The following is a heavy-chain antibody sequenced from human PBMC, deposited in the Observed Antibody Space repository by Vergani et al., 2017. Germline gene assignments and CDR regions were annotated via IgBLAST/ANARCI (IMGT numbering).Heavy chain of an antibody. CDR3: GRGDYGSMAGYRY. Sequence: QVQVVQSGAEVKKSGASVKVSCKTSGYTFSNYYMHWVRQAPGQGLEWMGIINPSGGHTNYAQKFQGRVTMTRDTSTSTVHMELSSLRSEGTAIYYFGRGDYGSMAGYRYWGQGTLVTVSA. J-gene: IGHJ4*02. CDR1: GYTFSNYY. CDR2: INPSGGHT. V-gene: IGHV1-46*03. D-gene: IGHD3-9*01.